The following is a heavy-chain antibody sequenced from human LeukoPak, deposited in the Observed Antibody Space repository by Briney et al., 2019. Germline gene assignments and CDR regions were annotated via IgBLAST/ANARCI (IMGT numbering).Heavy chain of an antibody. J-gene: IGHJ4*02. CDR3: ASRIAAEAGFDY. V-gene: IGHV3-74*01. D-gene: IGHD6-13*01. Sequence: GGSLRLSCAASGFTFSSYWMHWVRQAPGKGLVWVSRINTDGSSTSYADSVKGRFTISRDNAKNTLYLQMNSLRAEDTAVYYCASRIAAEAGFDYWGQGTLVTVSS. CDR1: GFTFSSYW. CDR2: INTDGSST.